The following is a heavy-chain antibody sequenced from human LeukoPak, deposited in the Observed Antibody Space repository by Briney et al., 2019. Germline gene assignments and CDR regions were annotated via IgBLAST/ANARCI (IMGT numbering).Heavy chain of an antibody. J-gene: IGHJ4*02. CDR3: ARVQGGWLPY. CDR1: GGSVSSGSYY. D-gene: IGHD5-24*01. Sequence: SETLSLTCTVSGGSVSSGSYYWSWIRQPPGKGLEWIGEINHSGSTNYNPSLKSRVTISVDTSKNQFPLKLSSVTAADTAVYYCARVQGGWLPYWGQGTLVTVSS. CDR2: INHSGST. V-gene: IGHV4-39*06.